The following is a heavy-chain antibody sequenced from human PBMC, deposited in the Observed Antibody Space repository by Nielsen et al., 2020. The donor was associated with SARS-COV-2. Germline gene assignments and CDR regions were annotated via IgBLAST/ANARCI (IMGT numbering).Heavy chain of an antibody. CDR3: ARDANYYEDAFDI. D-gene: IGHD3-22*01. CDR2: ISSSSSYI. V-gene: IGHV3-21*01. CDR1: GFTFSSYS. J-gene: IGHJ3*02. Sequence: GESLKISCAASGFTFSSYSMNWVRQAPGKGLEWVSSISSSSSYIYYADSVKGRFTISRDNAKNSLYLQMNSLRAEDTAVYYCARDANYYEDAFDIWGQGTMVTVSS.